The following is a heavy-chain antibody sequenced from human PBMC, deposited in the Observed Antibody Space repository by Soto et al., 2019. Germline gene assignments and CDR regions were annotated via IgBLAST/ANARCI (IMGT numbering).Heavy chain of an antibody. CDR2: ISSSGETV. Sequence: RLSCEVSGFTFSSYEMYWVRQAPGKGLEWVAYISSSGETVYYAGSVQGRFTISRDNAKNSLYLQMSSLGAEDTAVYYCAREGFYAMDVWGQGTTVTVSS. V-gene: IGHV3-48*03. CDR1: GFTFSSYE. J-gene: IGHJ6*02. CDR3: AREGFYAMDV. D-gene: IGHD2-2*01.